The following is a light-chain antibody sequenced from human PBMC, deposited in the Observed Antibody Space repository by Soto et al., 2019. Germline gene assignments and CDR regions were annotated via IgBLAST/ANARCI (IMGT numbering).Light chain of an antibody. CDR2: DAS. J-gene: IGKJ1*01. CDR3: QQYNSYWT. V-gene: IGKV1-5*01. Sequence: DIQMTQSPSTLSASVGDRVTITCRASQSISSWLAWYQQKPGKAPKLLIYDASSLESGVPSRFSGSGSGTEFTLTISSLQPDDCATYDCQQYNSYWTFGQGTKVEIK. CDR1: QSISSW.